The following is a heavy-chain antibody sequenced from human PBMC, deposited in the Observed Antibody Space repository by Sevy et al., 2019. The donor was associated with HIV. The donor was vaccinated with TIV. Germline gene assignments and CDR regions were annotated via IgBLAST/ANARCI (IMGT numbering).Heavy chain of an antibody. V-gene: IGHV1-2*02. Sequence: ASVKVSCKASGYTFTGYYMHWVRQAPGQGLEWMGWIKPNSGGTNYAQKFQGRVTMTRDTSISTAYMELSRLRSDDTAVYYCARDRGDADAFDIWGQGTMVTVSS. CDR2: IKPNSGGT. D-gene: IGHD3-10*01. J-gene: IGHJ3*02. CDR1: GYTFTGYY. CDR3: ARDRGDADAFDI.